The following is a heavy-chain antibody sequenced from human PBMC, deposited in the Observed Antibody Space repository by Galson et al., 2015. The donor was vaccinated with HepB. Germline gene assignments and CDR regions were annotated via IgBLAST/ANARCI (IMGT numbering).Heavy chain of an antibody. Sequence: QSGAEVKKPGESLKISCKGSGYSFTSYWIGWVRQMPGKGLEWMRIIYPGDSDPRYSPSFQGQVTISADKSISTAYLQWSSLRASDTAMYYCARGSIVGGNTNAFDIWGQGTMVTVSS. J-gene: IGHJ3*02. CDR2: IYPGDSDP. CDR3: ARGSIVGGNTNAFDI. CDR1: GYSFTSYW. V-gene: IGHV5-51*01. D-gene: IGHD1-26*01.